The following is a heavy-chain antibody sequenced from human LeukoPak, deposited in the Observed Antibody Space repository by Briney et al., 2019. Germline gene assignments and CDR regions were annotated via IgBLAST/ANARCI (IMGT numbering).Heavy chain of an antibody. CDR3: ARVGSWDAFDI. V-gene: IGHV3-64*02. J-gene: IGHJ3*02. CDR1: GFTFGNYP. D-gene: IGHD1-26*01. Sequence: GGSLRLSCAASGFTFGNYPMHWVRQAPGKGPEYVSAITSDGGRTFYADSVKGRFTISRDNSANTLYLQMGSLRAEDMAVYYCARVGSWDAFDIWGRGTMVTVSS. CDR2: ITSDGGRT.